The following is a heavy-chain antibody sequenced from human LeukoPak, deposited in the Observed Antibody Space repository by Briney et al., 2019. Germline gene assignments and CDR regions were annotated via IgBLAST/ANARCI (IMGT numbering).Heavy chain of an antibody. J-gene: IGHJ4*02. Sequence: GGSLRLSCAASGFTFSDYYMTWIRQAPGQGLEWISYISDSGLTTYYAKSVRGRFTISRDNAKNSLSLYMNSLRAEDTAVYYCAISLNTVMISPYYFENRGQASLVTVSA. CDR2: ISDSGLTT. V-gene: IGHV3-11*04. CDR3: AISLNTVMISPYYFEN. D-gene: IGHD5-18*01. CDR1: GFTFSDYY.